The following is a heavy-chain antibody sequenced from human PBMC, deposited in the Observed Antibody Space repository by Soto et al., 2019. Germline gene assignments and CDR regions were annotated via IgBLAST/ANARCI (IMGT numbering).Heavy chain of an antibody. CDR2: ISAYNGNT. Sequence: QVQLVQSGAEVKKPGASVKVSCKASGYTFTSYGISWVRQAPGHGLEWMGWISAYNGNTNYAQKLQGRVTMTTDTSTSTAYMELRSLRSDDTAVYYCARPLRFLEWSPSYGMDVWGQGTTVTVSS. D-gene: IGHD3-3*01. CDR1: GYTFTSYG. V-gene: IGHV1-18*01. CDR3: ARPLRFLEWSPSYGMDV. J-gene: IGHJ6*02.